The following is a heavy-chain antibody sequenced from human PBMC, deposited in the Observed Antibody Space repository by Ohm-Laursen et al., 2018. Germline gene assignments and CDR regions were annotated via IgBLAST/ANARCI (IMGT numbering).Heavy chain of an antibody. CDR1: GGSFSGYY. D-gene: IGHD3-22*01. J-gene: IGHJ4*02. CDR3: ARDSSGYPGLFDY. Sequence: SETLSLTCAVYGGSFSGYYWSWIRQPPGKGLEWIGEINHSGSTNYNPSLKSRVTISVDTSKNQFSLKLSSVTAADTAVYYCARDSSGYPGLFDYWGQGTLVTVSS. CDR2: INHSGST. V-gene: IGHV4-34*01.